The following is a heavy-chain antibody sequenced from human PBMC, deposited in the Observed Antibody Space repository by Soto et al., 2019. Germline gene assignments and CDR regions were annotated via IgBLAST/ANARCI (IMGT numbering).Heavy chain of an antibody. CDR2: ISGTGGST. Sequence: EVQLLESGGGLVRPGGSLRLSCAASGFTFTSYAMTWVRQAPGKGLEWVSGISGTGGSTYYADSVKGRFTISRDKSKNTLYLHVNSLRAEDTAVYYCARGSAYSHYDLDYWGQGTLVTVSS. CDR3: ARGSAYSHYDLDY. J-gene: IGHJ4*02. CDR1: GFTFTSYA. V-gene: IGHV3-23*01. D-gene: IGHD4-4*01.